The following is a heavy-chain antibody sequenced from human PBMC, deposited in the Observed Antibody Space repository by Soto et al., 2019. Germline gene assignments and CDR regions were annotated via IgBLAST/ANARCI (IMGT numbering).Heavy chain of an antibody. CDR2: IIPVFETA. V-gene: IGHV1-69*13. Sequence: SVKVSCKASGDTFSSSAVSWVRQAPGQGLEWMGGIIPVFETAYYAQKFQGKVTITADESTSTAYMELSSLRSEDTAVYYCATEYYYDSSGYYFMRYFDYWGQ. J-gene: IGHJ4*03. CDR3: ATEYYYDSSGYYFMRYFDY. CDR1: GDTFSSSA. D-gene: IGHD3-22*01.